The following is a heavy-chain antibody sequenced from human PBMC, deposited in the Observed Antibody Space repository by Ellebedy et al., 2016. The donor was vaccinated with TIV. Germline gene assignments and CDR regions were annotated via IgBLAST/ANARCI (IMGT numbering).Heavy chain of an antibody. CDR2: INPSGGST. J-gene: IGHJ4*02. D-gene: IGHD2-15*01. V-gene: IGHV1-46*01. CDR1: GYTFTSYY. CDR3: ARGGEGYCSGGSCYADY. Sequence: ASVKVSCXASGYTFTSYYMHWVRQAPGQGLEWMGIINPSGGSTSYAQKFQGRVTMTRDTSTSTVYMELSSLRSEDTAVYYCARGGEGYCSGGSCYADYWGQGTLVTVSS.